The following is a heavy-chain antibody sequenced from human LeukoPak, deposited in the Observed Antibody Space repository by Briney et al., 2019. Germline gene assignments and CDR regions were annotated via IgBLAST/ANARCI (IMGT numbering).Heavy chain of an antibody. CDR1: GYTFTSYG. CDR2: ISAYNGNT. V-gene: IGHV1-18*01. J-gene: IGHJ6*03. CDR3: ARDTYYYDSSGPKRDYYMDV. Sequence: ASVKVSCKASGYTFTSYGISWVRQAPGQGLEWMGWISAYNGNTNYAQKLQGRVTMTTDTSTSTAYMELRSLRSEDTAVYYCARDTYYYDSSGPKRDYYMDVWGKGTTVTISS. D-gene: IGHD3-22*01.